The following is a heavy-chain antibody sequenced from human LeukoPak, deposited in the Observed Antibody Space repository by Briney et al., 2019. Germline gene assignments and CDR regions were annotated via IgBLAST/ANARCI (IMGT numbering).Heavy chain of an antibody. Sequence: SETLSLTCTVSGGSISSYYWSWIRQPPGKGLEWIGYIYYSGSTNYNPALKSRVTMSVDTSKNQFSLRLSSVTAADTAVYYCARHQRGNSDAFDIWGQGTVVTVSS. CDR2: IYYSGST. CDR3: ARHQRGNSDAFDI. CDR1: GGSISSYY. J-gene: IGHJ3*02. D-gene: IGHD4-23*01. V-gene: IGHV4-59*01.